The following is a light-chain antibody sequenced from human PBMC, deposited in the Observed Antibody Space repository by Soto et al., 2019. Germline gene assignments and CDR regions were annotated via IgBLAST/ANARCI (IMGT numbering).Light chain of an antibody. V-gene: IGLV2-14*03. CDR2: EVS. J-gene: IGLJ1*01. CDR1: SSDVGAYHF. CDR3: SSYTTSSTRV. Sequence: QSALAQPASVSGSPGQSITISCTGTSSDVGAYHFVSWYQQHPDKAPKLMIYEVSNRPSGVSYRFSGSKSVNTATLTISGLQAEDEADYYCSSYTTSSTRVFGTGTKVTVL.